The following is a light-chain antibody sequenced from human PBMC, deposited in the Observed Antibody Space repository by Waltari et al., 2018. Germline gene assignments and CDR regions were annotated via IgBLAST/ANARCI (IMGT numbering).Light chain of an antibody. J-gene: IGKJ1*01. CDR2: GAS. CDR1: QSVGRS. Sequence: EIVLTQSPGTLSLSPGERATLSCWASQSVGRSLAWYQQKRGQAPRLLIYGASTRATGIPDRFSGSGSGTDFSLTISRLEPEDSAVYYCQHYVRLPVTFGQGTKVEIK. V-gene: IGKV3-20*01. CDR3: QHYVRLPVT.